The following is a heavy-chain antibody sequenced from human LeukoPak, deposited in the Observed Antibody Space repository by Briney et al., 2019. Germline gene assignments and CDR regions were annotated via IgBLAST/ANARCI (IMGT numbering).Heavy chain of an antibody. CDR2: IKEDGSES. V-gene: IGHV3-7*01. CDR1: GFNFGEFW. J-gene: IGHJ4*02. Sequence: GGSLRLSCAASGFNFGEFWMAWVRQTPGMGLEWVADIKEDGSESFYVDSVKGRFTISKDNAKNSLYLQMNSLRAEDTAVYYCAKDGPTAYFDYWGQGTLVTVSS. CDR3: AKDGPTAYFDY. D-gene: IGHD5-18*01.